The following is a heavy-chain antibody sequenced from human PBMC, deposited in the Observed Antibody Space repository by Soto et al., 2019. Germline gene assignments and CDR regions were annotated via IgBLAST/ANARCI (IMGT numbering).Heavy chain of an antibody. CDR3: ARGDCSSTSCYSYYYYGMDV. V-gene: IGHV1-69*13. CDR2: IIPIFGTA. Sequence: ASVKVSCKASGGTFSSYAISWVRQAPGQGLEWMGGIIPIFGTANYAQKFQGRVTITADGSTSTAYMELSSLRSEDTAVYYCARGDCSSTSCYSYYYYGMDVWGQGTTVTVSS. J-gene: IGHJ6*02. D-gene: IGHD2-2*01. CDR1: GGTFSSYA.